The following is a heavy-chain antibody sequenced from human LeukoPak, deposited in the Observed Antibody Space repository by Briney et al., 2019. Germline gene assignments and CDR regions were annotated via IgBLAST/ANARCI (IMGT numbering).Heavy chain of an antibody. Sequence: GGSLRLSCAAAGFTFRIYSLNWVRQPPGKGLEWVSSISSSSRYIYYADSVKGRFTISRDNAKNSLYLQMNSLRAEDTAVYYCAELGITMIGGVWGKGTTVTISS. V-gene: IGHV3-21*01. J-gene: IGHJ6*04. CDR2: ISSSSRYI. CDR3: AELGITMIGGV. D-gene: IGHD3-10*02. CDR1: GFTFRIYS.